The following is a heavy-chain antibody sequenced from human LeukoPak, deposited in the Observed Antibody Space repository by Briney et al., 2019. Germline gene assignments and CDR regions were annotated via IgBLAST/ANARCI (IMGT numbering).Heavy chain of an antibody. CDR3: ARANMLRGPKSTNPHFDY. CDR1: GGSISSYY. CDR2: IYYSGST. D-gene: IGHD3-10*01. Sequence: SETLSLTCTVSGGSISSYYWSWIRQPPGKGLEWIGYIYYSGSTNYNPSLKSRVTISVDTSKNQFSLKLSSVTAADTAVYYCARANMLRGPKSTNPHFDYWGQGTLVTVSS. J-gene: IGHJ4*02. V-gene: IGHV4-59*01.